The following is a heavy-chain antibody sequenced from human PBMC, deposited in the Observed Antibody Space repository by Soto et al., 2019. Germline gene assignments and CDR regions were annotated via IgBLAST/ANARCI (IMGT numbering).Heavy chain of an antibody. CDR3: ARESTLIAAAAYYYYYGMDV. CDR2: IWYDGSNK. CDR1: GFSFSSYG. J-gene: IGHJ6*02. Sequence: WGCLRLSCAASGFSFSSYGMDWVRQAPGKGLEWVAVIWYDGSNKYYADSAKGRFTISRDNSKNTLYLQMNSLRAEDTAVYYCARESTLIAAAAYYYYYGMDVWGQGTTVTVSS. D-gene: IGHD6-13*01. V-gene: IGHV3-33*01.